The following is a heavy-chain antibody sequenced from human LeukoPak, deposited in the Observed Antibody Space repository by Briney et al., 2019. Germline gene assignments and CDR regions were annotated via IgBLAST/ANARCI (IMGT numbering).Heavy chain of an antibody. J-gene: IGHJ4*02. Sequence: ASVKVSCKASGYTFTDYYMHWVRQAPGQGLEWMGWINPNSGGTNYAQKFQGRVTMTRNTSISTAYMELSRLRSDDTAVCYCAATHSTYYDFWSGRGDYWGQGTLVTVSS. V-gene: IGHV1-2*02. CDR1: GYTFTDYY. CDR2: INPNSGGT. CDR3: AATHSTYYDFWSGRGDY. D-gene: IGHD3-3*01.